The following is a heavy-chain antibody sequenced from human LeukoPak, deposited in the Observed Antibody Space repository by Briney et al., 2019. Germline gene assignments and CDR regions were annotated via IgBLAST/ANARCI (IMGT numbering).Heavy chain of an antibody. J-gene: IGHJ4*02. CDR2: IYSGGKT. CDR3: ARVAAGKVIDY. D-gene: IGHD6-13*01. CDR1: DFTVSTNY. Sequence: TGGSLRLSCAGYDFTVSTNYMSWVRQAPGKGLKWVSVIYSGGKTYYADSVKGRFTISRDNSKNTVYLQMNSLRAEDMAVYYCARVAAGKVIDYWGQGTLVIVSS. V-gene: IGHV3-53*01.